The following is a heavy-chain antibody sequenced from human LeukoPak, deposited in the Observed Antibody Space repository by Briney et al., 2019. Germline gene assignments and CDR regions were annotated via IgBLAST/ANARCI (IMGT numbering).Heavy chain of an antibody. CDR3: ARMTYDPHGVDV. Sequence: SSETLSLTCTVSGGSISSGGYYWSWIRQPPGKGLEWIGYIYHSGSTYYNPSLKSRVTISVDRSKNQFSLRLSSVTAADTAVYYCARMTYDPHGVDVWGKGTTVTVSS. V-gene: IGHV4-30-2*02. CDR1: GGSISSGGYY. J-gene: IGHJ6*04. D-gene: IGHD5-12*01. CDR2: IYHSGST.